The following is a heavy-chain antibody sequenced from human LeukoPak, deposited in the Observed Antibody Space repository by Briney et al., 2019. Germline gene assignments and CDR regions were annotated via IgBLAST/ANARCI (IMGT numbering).Heavy chain of an antibody. Sequence: PGGSLCLSCAVSGCTISSSGYYWVWNGQGPGMGLEWIGCMAYSGSTYDNPSVKCPVTISVATSKKQFSLNLISVTAADTAVYYCAREHSGSYLWFDYWGQGTLVTVSS. CDR3: AREHSGSYLWFDY. CDR2: MAYSGST. D-gene: IGHD1-26*01. V-gene: IGHV4-39*07. J-gene: IGHJ4*02. CDR1: GCTISSSGYY.